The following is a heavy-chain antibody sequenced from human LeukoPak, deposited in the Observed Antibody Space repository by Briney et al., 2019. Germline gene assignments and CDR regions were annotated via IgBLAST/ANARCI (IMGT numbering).Heavy chain of an antibody. D-gene: IGHD3-16*01. V-gene: IGHV4-39*02. CDR2: IYYSGST. CDR3: ARDTQQFRGLISAGDY. CDR1: GGSISSSIYY. Sequence: SETLSLTCTVSGGSISSSIYYWGWIRQPPGKGLEWIGSIYYSGSTYYNPSLKSRVTISVDTSKNQFSLKLSSVTAADTAVYYCARDTQQFRGLISAGDYWGQGTLVTVSS. J-gene: IGHJ4*02.